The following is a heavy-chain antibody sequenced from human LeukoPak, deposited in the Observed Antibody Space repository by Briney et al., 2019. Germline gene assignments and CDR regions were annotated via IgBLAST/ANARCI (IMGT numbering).Heavy chain of an antibody. V-gene: IGHV4-30-2*01. Sequence: PSETLSLTCAVSGGSISSGGYSWSWIRQPPGKGLEWIGYIYHSGSTYYNPSLKSRVTISVDRSKNQFSLKLSSVTAADTAVYYCARGPNYYDSSGDDYWGQGTLVTVSS. D-gene: IGHD3-22*01. CDR3: ARGPNYYDSSGDDY. J-gene: IGHJ4*02. CDR2: IYHSGST. CDR1: GGSISSGGYS.